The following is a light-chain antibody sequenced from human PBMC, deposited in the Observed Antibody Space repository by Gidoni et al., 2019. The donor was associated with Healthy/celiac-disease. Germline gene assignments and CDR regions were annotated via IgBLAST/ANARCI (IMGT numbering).Light chain of an antibody. J-gene: IGKJ3*01. CDR3: QQYNNWPPV. CDR2: GAS. CDR1: QSVSSN. V-gene: IGKV3D-15*01. Sequence: EIVMTQSPATLSVSPGERATLSCRASQSVSSNLACYQQKPGQAPRLLIYGASTRATGIPARFSGSGSGTEFTLTISSLQSEDFAVYYCQQYNNWPPVFGPGTKVDIK.